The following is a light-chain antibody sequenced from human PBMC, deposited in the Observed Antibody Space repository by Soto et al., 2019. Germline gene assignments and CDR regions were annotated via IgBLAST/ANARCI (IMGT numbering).Light chain of an antibody. Sequence: EIVLTQSPGTLSLSPGERATLSCRASQSVSSSYLAWHQQKPGQAPRLLIYGASSRATGIPDRFSGSGSGTDFTLTISRLEPEDFAVYYCQQYGSSFWTFGQGTKVEIK. V-gene: IGKV3-20*01. CDR1: QSVSSSY. J-gene: IGKJ1*01. CDR2: GAS. CDR3: QQYGSSFWT.